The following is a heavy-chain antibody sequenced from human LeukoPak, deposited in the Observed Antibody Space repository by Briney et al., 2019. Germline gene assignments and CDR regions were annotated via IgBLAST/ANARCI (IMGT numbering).Heavy chain of an antibody. CDR1: GFTLSSYA. CDR3: AKDVSRGTTNDFDY. CDR2: SSGSGGST. D-gene: IGHD1-7*01. Sequence: GGSLRLSCAASGFTLSSYAMSWVRQAPGKGLEWVSASSGSGGSTYYADSVKGRFTISRDKSKNTLYLQMNSLRAEDTAVYYCAKDVSRGTTNDFDYWGQGTLVTVSS. V-gene: IGHV3-23*01. J-gene: IGHJ4*02.